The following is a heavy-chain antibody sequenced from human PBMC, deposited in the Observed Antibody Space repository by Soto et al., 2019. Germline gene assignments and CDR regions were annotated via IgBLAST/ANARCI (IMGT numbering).Heavy chain of an antibody. D-gene: IGHD4-17*01. V-gene: IGHV5-51*03. J-gene: IGHJ4*02. CDR3: ARRSNYGDYDY. Sequence: EVQLVQSGAEVKKPGESLKISCQGSGYSFTTYWIGWVRQMPGKGLESMGIIYPGDSETRYSPSFEGQVTISADKSIGTAYLQWSSLKASDSAIYYCARRSNYGDYDYWGQGTLVTVSS. CDR2: IYPGDSET. CDR1: GYSFTTYW.